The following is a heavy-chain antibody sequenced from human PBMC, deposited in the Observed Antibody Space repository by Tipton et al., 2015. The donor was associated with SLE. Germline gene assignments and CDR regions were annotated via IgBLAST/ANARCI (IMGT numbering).Heavy chain of an antibody. V-gene: IGHV4-30-2*01. CDR2: ISHTGRT. CDR3: AKAHSGGAIAY. J-gene: IGHJ4*02. CDR1: GDSINSDGFS. Sequence: TLSLTCTVSGDSINSDGFSWGWIRQPPGEGLEWITYISHTGRTAYNPSLKSRVTISVDGFENQFSLKLDSVTAADTAVYYCAKAHSGGAIAYWGQGTLVTASS. D-gene: IGHD2-15*01.